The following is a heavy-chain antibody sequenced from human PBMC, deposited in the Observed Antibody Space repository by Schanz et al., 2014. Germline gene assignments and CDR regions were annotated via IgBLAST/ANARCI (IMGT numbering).Heavy chain of an antibody. Sequence: QVQLVQSGAEVKKPGSSMKVSCKASGGTFSTYPINWLRQAPGQGLEWMGWISAYNGNTNYAQKLQGRVTMTTDTSANTAYMELRSLRSDDTAHYYCVRVPSRDVSFDLWGRGTLVTVSS. J-gene: IGHJ2*01. V-gene: IGHV1-18*04. CDR1: GGTFSTYP. D-gene: IGHD3-16*01. CDR2: ISAYNGNT. CDR3: VRVPSRDVSFDL.